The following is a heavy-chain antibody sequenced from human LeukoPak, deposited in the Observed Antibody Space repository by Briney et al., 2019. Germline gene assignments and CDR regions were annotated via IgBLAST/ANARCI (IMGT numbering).Heavy chain of an antibody. CDR1: GFTFSNYG. D-gene: IGHD5-12*01. CDR2: IRYDGRNK. Sequence: HPGGSLRLSCAASGFTFSNYGMHWVRQAPGKGLEWVGFIRYDGRNKYYADFVKGRFTISRDNSKNTLYLQMNSLRAEDTAVYYCARGPSGYHNTGGQGTLVTVSS. J-gene: IGHJ4*02. CDR3: ARGPSGYHNT. V-gene: IGHV3-30*02.